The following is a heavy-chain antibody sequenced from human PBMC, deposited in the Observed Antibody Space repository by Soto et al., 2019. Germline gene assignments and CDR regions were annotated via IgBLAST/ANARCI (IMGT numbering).Heavy chain of an antibody. D-gene: IGHD1-26*01. CDR2: IKQDGSEK. CDR3: ARHIVGATTPNAFDI. Sequence: GGSLRLSCAASGFTFSTSWMSWVRQAPGKGLEWVANIKQDGSEKYYVDSVKGRFTISRDNAKNSLFLQMNSLRADDTAVFFCARHIVGATTPNAFDIRGPGTMVTVSS. CDR1: GFTFSTSW. J-gene: IGHJ3*02. V-gene: IGHV3-7*01.